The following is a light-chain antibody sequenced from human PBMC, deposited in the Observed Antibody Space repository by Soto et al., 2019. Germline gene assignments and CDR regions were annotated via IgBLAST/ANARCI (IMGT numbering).Light chain of an antibody. CDR2: GAF. J-gene: IGKJ4*01. V-gene: IGKV1-16*01. CDR3: QQYATYPLS. Sequence: DIQMTQSPSSLSASVGDSVIITCRASQDINRYLAWFQQKPGKAPKSLIYGAFILQGGVPSRFSGSGSGIDFTLTINSLQPEDFATYFCQQYATYPLSFGGGTSVDIK. CDR1: QDINRY.